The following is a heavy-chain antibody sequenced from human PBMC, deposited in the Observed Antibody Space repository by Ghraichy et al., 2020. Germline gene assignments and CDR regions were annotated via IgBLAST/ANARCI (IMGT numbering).Heavy chain of an antibody. CDR3: ARGLEYYYDSSGYIDY. CDR2: IYSGGST. V-gene: IGHV3-53*01. CDR1: GFTVSSNY. D-gene: IGHD3-22*01. J-gene: IGHJ4*02. Sequence: GGSLRLSCAASGFTVSSNYMSWVRQAPGKGLEWVSVIYSGGSTYYADSVKGRFTISRDNSKSTLYLQMNSLRAEDTAVYYCARGLEYYYDSSGYIDYWGQGTLVTVSS.